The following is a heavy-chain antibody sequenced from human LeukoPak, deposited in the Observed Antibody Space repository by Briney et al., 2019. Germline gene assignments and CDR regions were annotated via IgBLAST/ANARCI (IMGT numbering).Heavy chain of an antibody. J-gene: IGHJ6*02. CDR1: GFTFSSYG. CDR3: ARESLGYCSSTSCYAGEYGMDV. CDR2: IWYDGSNK. D-gene: IGHD2-2*01. V-gene: IGHV3-33*01. Sequence: GGSLRLSCAASGFTFSSYGMHWVRQAPGKGLEWVAVIWYDGSNKYYADSVKGRFTISRDNSKNTLYLQMNSLRAEDTAVYYCARESLGYCSSTSCYAGEYGMDVWGQGTTVTVSS.